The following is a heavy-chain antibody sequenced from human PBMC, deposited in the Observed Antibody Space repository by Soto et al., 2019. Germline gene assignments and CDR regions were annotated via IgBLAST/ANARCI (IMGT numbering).Heavy chain of an antibody. CDR1: GFTFSGST. CDR2: IRSKAINYAT. J-gene: IGHJ6*03. CDR3: SREIAVVGYYYMDV. V-gene: IGHV3-73*01. D-gene: IGHD2-15*01. Sequence: EVQLVESGGGLVQPGGSLKLSCAASGFTFSGSTMHWVRQASGKGLEWVGRIRSKAINYATAYAASVKGRFTISRDGSKNTAYLQMDSLKTEDTAVYYCSREIAVVGYYYMDVWGKGTTVTVSS.